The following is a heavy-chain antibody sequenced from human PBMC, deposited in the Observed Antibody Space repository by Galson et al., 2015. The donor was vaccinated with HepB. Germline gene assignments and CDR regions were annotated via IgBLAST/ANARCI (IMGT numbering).Heavy chain of an antibody. CDR1: GFTFSSYA. CDR2: ISGSGGST. CDR3: AREDGSWYFSEYFQH. J-gene: IGHJ1*01. V-gene: IGHV3-23*01. Sequence: SLRLSCAASGFTFSSYAMSWVRQAPGKGLEWVSAISGSGGSTYYADSVKGRFTISRDNAKNSLYLQMNSLRDEDTAVYYCAREDGSWYFSEYFQHWGQGTLVTVSS. D-gene: IGHD6-13*01.